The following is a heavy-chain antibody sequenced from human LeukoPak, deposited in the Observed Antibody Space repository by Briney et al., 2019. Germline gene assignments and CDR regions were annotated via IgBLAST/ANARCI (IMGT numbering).Heavy chain of an antibody. CDR3: ARGTFLGGSGSYPLDY. CDR1: GYPFSNYD. CDR2: MNPKSGNT. V-gene: IGHV1-8*01. J-gene: IGHJ4*02. D-gene: IGHD3-10*01. Sequence: ASVKVSCKASGYPFSNYDINWVRQAPGQGLEWMGWMNPKSGNTGYGQKFQGRVTMTRVTSITTAYMELRSLRSDDTAVYYCARGTFLGGSGSYPLDYWGQGTLVTVSS.